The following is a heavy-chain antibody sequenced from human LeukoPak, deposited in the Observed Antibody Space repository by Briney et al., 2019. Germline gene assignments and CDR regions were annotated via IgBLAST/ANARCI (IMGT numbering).Heavy chain of an antibody. D-gene: IGHD3-10*01. V-gene: IGHV7-4-1*02. J-gene: IGHJ5*02. CDR2: INTYTGNP. CDR1: GYTFTSYA. CDR3: ARDSGSGLNWFDP. Sequence: ASVKVSCKASGYTFTSYAINWVRQAPGQGPGLMGWINTYTGNPTYAQGFTGRFVFSFDTSVTTAYLQITGLKAEDTAVYYCARDSGSGLNWFDPWGQGTLVTVSS.